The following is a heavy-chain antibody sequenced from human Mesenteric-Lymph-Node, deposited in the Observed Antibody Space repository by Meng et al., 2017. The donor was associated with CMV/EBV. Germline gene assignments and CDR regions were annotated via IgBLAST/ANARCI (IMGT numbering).Heavy chain of an antibody. Sequence: TCAVYGGSFSGYYWSWIRQPPGKGLEWIGEINHSGSTNYNPSLKSRVTISVDTSKNQFSLKLSSVTAADTAVYYCARQLWSDYYFDYWGQGTLVTVSS. V-gene: IGHV4-34*01. D-gene: IGHD5-18*01. CDR3: ARQLWSDYYFDY. J-gene: IGHJ4*02. CDR1: GGSFSGYY. CDR2: INHSGST.